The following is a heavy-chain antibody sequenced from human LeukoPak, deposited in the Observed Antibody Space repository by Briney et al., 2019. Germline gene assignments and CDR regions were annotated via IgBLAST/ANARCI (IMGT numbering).Heavy chain of an antibody. D-gene: IGHD5-18*01. Sequence: PGGSLRLSCAASGFTFSSYGMHRVRRAPGKGLEWVAVISYDGSNKYYADSVKGRFTISRDNSKNTLYLQMNSLRAEDTAVYYCAKDGDTAMVSSYYGMDVWGKGTTVTVSS. CDR3: AKDGDTAMVSSYYGMDV. J-gene: IGHJ6*04. V-gene: IGHV3-30*18. CDR1: GFTFSSYG. CDR2: ISYDGSNK.